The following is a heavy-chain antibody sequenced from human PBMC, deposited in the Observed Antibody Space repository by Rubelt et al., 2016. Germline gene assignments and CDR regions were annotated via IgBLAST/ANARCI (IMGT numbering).Heavy chain of an antibody. V-gene: IGHV1-8*01. J-gene: IGHJ5*02. Sequence: QVQLVQSGAEVKKPGASVKVSCKASGYTFTSYDINWVRQATGQGLEWMGWMNPNSGNPGYAQKFQGRGTMTRNTSISTAYMGRSSMSAEDMAVYYCARMVNDFWSGYHNWFDPWGQGTLVTVSS. CDR2: MNPNSGNP. CDR3: ARMVNDFWSGYHNWFDP. D-gene: IGHD3-3*01. CDR1: GYTFTSYD.